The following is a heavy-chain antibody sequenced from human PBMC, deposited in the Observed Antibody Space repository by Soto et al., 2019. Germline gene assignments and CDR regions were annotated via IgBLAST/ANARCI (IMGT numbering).Heavy chain of an antibody. CDR3: ARDLSWGSNWYYYMDV. CDR1: GFILSDCA. CDR2: ISSSSSVI. Sequence: GGSLRLSCATSGFILSDCAMNWVRQAPGKGLEWVSYISSSSSVIDYADSVKGRFTVSRDNARNSLYLQMNSLGAEDTAVYYCARDLSWGSNWYYYMDVWGKGTTVTVS. D-gene: IGHD7-27*01. V-gene: IGHV3-48*01. J-gene: IGHJ6*03.